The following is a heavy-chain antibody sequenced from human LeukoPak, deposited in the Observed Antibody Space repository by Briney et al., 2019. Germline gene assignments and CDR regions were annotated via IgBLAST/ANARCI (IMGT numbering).Heavy chain of an antibody. CDR3: AREGVEFADRNYYDGWADYYYMDV. V-gene: IGHV3-23*01. J-gene: IGHJ6*03. D-gene: IGHD3-22*01. CDR1: GFTFSSYA. Sequence: GGSLRLSCAASGFTFSSYAMSWVRQAPGEGLQWVSGISGSGGSTYHADSVKGRFTISRDNAKNSLYLQMNSLRAEDTAVYYYAREGVEFADRNYYDGWADYYYMDVWGKGTTVTVSS. CDR2: ISGSGGST.